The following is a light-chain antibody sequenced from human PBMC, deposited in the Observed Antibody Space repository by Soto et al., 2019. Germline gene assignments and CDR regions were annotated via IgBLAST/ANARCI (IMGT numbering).Light chain of an antibody. CDR2: GNS. Sequence: QSVLTQPPSVSGAPGQRVTISCTGSSSNIGAGYDVHWYQQLPGTAPKLLIHGNSNRPSGVPDRFSGSKSGTSASLAITVLQAEDEADYYCQSYDSRLSGYVFGTGTKVTVL. J-gene: IGLJ1*01. CDR3: QSYDSRLSGYV. V-gene: IGLV1-40*01. CDR1: SSNIGAGYD.